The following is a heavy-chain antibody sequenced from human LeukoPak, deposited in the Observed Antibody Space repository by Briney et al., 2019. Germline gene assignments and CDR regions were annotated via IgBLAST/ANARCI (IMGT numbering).Heavy chain of an antibody. CDR2: ISSSGSTI. D-gene: IGHD6-19*01. J-gene: IGHJ4*02. V-gene: IGHV3-48*03. Sequence: GGSLRLSCAASGFTFSSYEMDWVRQAPGKGLEWVSYISSSGSTIYYADSVKGRFTISRDNAKNSLYMQMNSLRAEDTAVYYCARDPRGSGWYALYYFDYWGQGTLVTVSS. CDR1: GFTFSSYE. CDR3: ARDPRGSGWYALYYFDY.